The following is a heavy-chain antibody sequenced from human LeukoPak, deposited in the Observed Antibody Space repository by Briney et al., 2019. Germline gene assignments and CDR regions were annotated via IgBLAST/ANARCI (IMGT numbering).Heavy chain of an antibody. CDR1: GYTFTSYG. D-gene: IGHD2-15*01. J-gene: IGHJ6*02. V-gene: IGHV1-18*01. CDR3: ARDPGCSGGSCYYRYYYYGMDV. CDR2: ISAYNGNT. Sequence: ASVKVSCKASGYTFTSYGISWVRQAPGQGLEWMGWISAYNGNTNYAQKLQGRVTMTTDTSTSTAYMELRSLRSDDTAVYYCARDPGCSGGSCYYRYYYYGMDVWGQGTTVTVFS.